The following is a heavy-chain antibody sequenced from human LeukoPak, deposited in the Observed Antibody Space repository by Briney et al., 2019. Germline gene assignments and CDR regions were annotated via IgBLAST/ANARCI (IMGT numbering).Heavy chain of an antibody. CDR2: IYYSGST. D-gene: IGHD6-19*01. V-gene: IGHV4-59*01. CDR3: ARFQYSSGWYYIDYFDY. CDR1: GDSISSYY. Sequence: PSETLSLTCTVSGDSISSYYWSWIRQPPGKGLEWIGYIYYSGSTNYNPSPKSRVTISVDTSKNQFSLKLSSVTAADTAVYYCARFQYSSGWYYIDYFDYWGQGTLVTVSS. J-gene: IGHJ4*02.